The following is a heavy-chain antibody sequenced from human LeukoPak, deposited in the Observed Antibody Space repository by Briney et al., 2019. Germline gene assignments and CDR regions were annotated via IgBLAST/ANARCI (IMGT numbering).Heavy chain of an antibody. D-gene: IGHD6-19*01. J-gene: IGHJ6*03. CDR2: IYTSGST. CDR3: ARAGYSSGWYGYYYYYYMDV. Sequence: SSETLSLTCTVSGGFISNYYWSWIRQPAGKGLEWIGRIYTSGSTNYNSSLKSRVTMSVDTSKNQFSLKLSSVTAADTAVYYCARAGYSSGWYGYYYYYYMDVWGKGTTVTVSS. CDR1: GGFISNYY. V-gene: IGHV4-4*07.